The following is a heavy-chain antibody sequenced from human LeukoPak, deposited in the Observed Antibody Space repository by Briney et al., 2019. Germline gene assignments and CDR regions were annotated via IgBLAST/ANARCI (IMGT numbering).Heavy chain of an antibody. CDR1: GFTVSSNY. V-gene: IGHV3-53*01. CDR3: ARSRPYSSSWYVYYGMDV. CDR2: IYSGGST. D-gene: IGHD6-13*01. Sequence: GGSLRLSCAASGFTVSSNYMSWVRRAPGKGLEWVSVIYSGGSTYYADSVKGRFTISRDNSKNTLYLQMNSLRAEDTAVYYCARSRPYSSSWYVYYGMDVWGQGTTVTVSS. J-gene: IGHJ6*02.